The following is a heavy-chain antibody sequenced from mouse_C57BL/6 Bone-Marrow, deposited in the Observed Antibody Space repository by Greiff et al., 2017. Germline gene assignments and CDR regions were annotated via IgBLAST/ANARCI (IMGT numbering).Heavy chain of an antibody. CDR2: IYPRSGNT. CDR3: AKTTVVATDFDY. CDR1: GYTFTSYG. V-gene: IGHV1-81*01. Sequence: QVQLQQSGAELARPGASVKLSCKASGYTFTSYGISWVKQRTGQGLELIGEIYPRSGNTYYNEKFKGKATLTADKSSSTAYMELRSLTSEDSAVYFCAKTTVVATDFDYWGQGTTLTVSS. J-gene: IGHJ2*01. D-gene: IGHD1-1*01.